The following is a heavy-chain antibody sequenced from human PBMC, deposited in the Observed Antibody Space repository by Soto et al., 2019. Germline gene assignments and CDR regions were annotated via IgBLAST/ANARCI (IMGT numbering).Heavy chain of an antibody. CDR2: ISDYGRI. V-gene: IGHV3-74*01. Sequence: GESLKISCKGSGYTFTDYWIGWVRQLPGKGLEWVSRISDYGRINYADSVKDRFIISRDDARSELYLQLNDLRVEDTATYYCARGGLEPFDHWGQGALVTVSS. J-gene: IGHJ4*02. CDR3: ARGGLEPFDH. CDR1: GYTFTDYW. D-gene: IGHD1-1*01.